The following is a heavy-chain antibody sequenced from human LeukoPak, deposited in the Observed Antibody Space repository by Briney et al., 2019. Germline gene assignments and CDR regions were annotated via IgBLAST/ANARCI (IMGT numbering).Heavy chain of an antibody. D-gene: IGHD2-2*02. CDR3: AKSYCSSTSCYNY. CDR2: ISGSGGST. J-gene: IGHJ4*02. CDR1: GFTFSSYA. V-gene: IGHV3-23*01. Sequence: GGSLRLSCAASGFTFSSYAMSWVRQAPGKGLEWVSAISGSGGSTYYADSVKGRFTISRDSSKNTLYLQMNSLRAEDTAVYYCAKSYCSSTSCYNYWGQGTLVTVSS.